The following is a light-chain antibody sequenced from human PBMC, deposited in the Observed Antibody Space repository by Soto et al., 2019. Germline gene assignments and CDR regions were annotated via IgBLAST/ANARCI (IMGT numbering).Light chain of an antibody. CDR2: ENN. V-gene: IGLV1-51*02. CDR3: GAWDSSLSTYV. J-gene: IGLJ1*01. Sequence: QSLLTQPPSVSAAPGQEVTISCSGSSSNIGNNYVSWYQQLPGTAPKLLIYENNKRPSGIPDRFSGSKSGTSATLGITGLQTGDEADYYCGAWDSSLSTYVFGTGTKVTVL. CDR1: SSNIGNNY.